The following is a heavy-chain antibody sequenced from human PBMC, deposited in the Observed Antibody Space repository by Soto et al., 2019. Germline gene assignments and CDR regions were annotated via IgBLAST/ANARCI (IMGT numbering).Heavy chain of an antibody. CDR2: INPNSGGT. Sequence: ASVKVSCKASGYTFTGYYMHWVRQAPGQGLEWMGWINPNSGGTNYAQKFQGRVTMTRDTSISTAYMELSRPRSDDTAVYYCARDPTTKDSSGWYAYDYWGQGTPAPVYS. V-gene: IGHV1-2*02. CDR3: ARDPTTKDSSGWYAYDY. CDR1: GYTFTGYY. D-gene: IGHD6-19*01. J-gene: IGHJ4*02.